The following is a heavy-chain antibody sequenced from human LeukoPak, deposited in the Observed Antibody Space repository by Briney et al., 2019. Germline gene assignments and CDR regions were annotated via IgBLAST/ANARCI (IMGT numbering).Heavy chain of an antibody. CDR3: VREKDAYRAFDY. D-gene: IGHD5-24*01. CDR1: GGPFRSYD. CDR2: IYDSGST. V-gene: IGHV4-59*01. Sequence: SETLSLTCTVSGGPFRSYDWSWFRQPPGKGLEWIGYIYDSGSTKYNPSLKSRVTISADTSQNQFSLNLSSVTAADSAVYYCVREKDAYRAFDYWGQGTLVTVSS. J-gene: IGHJ4*02.